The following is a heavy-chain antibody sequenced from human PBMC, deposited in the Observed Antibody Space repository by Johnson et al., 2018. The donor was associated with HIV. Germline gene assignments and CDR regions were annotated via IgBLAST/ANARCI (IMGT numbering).Heavy chain of an antibody. D-gene: IGHD1-26*01. J-gene: IGHJ3*02. CDR3: ARCGELRAFDI. CDR1: GFTFSSYA. V-gene: IGHV3-30-3*01. CDR2: ISYDGSNK. Sequence: VQLVESGGGVVQPGRSLRLSCAASGFTFSSYAMHWVRQAPGKGLEWVAVISYDGSNKYYADSVKGRFTISRDNSKNTLYLQMNSLRAEDTAVYYCARCGELRAFDIWGQGTMVTVSS.